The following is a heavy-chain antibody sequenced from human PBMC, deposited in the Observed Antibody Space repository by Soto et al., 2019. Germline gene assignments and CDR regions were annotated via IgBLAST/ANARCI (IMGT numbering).Heavy chain of an antibody. Sequence: PSETLSLTCTVSGVSISSGGYYWSWIRQHPGKGLEWIGYIYYSGSTYYNPSLKSRVTISADTSKNKFSLKLSSVTAADTAVYYCARSSHGDYDPGNYGMDVWGQGTTVTVSS. V-gene: IGHV4-31*03. CDR2: IYYSGST. CDR1: GVSISSGGYY. CDR3: ARSSHGDYDPGNYGMDV. D-gene: IGHD4-17*01. J-gene: IGHJ6*02.